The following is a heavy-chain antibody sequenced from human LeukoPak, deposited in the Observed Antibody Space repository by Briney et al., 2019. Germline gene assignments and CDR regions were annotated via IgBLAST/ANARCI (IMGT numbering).Heavy chain of an antibody. V-gene: IGHV4-59*03. Sequence: SETLSLTCTVSGGSISSYYWSWIRQPPGKGLEWIGYVYSSGSTSYNPSLKSRVTISVDTSKNQFSLRLSSVTAADTAVYYCARTRYSSGWFFDYWGQGTLVTVSS. CDR1: GGSISSYY. D-gene: IGHD6-19*01. CDR2: VYSSGST. CDR3: ARTRYSSGWFFDY. J-gene: IGHJ4*02.